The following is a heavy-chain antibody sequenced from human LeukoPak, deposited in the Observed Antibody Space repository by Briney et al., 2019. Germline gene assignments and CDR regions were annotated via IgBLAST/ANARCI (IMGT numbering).Heavy chain of an antibody. CDR2: ISDDGNKD. Sequence: GSLRLSCVVSGFTFSTYPMHWVRQAPGKGLEWVAVISDDGNKDYYADSVRGRFTISRDISQNTLYLQMNSLRGDDTAVYYCARDSSYGNVWGTYRSRFDHWGQGTLVTVSS. CDR3: ARDSSYGNVWGTYRSRFDH. J-gene: IGHJ4*02. V-gene: IGHV3-30-3*01. D-gene: IGHD3-16*02. CDR1: GFTFSTYP.